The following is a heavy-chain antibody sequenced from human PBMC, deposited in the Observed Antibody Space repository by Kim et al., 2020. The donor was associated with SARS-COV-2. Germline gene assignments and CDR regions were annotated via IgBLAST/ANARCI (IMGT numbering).Heavy chain of an antibody. CDR2: T. Sequence: TKYEASVRCGFTSSRDKRKNTLYLQMNSLRAEDTAVYSCARFKDYPFDYWGQGTLVTVTS. D-gene: IGHD4-17*01. V-gene: IGHV3-74*03. J-gene: IGHJ4*02. CDR3: ARFKDYPFDY.